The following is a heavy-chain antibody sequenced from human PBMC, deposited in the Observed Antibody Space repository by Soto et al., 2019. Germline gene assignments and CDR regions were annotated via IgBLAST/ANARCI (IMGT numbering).Heavy chain of an antibody. J-gene: IGHJ4*02. CDR1: GGTVSSYA. Sequence: QLHLVQSGAEVKKAGSSVKVSCKASGGTVSSYAITWVRQAPGKGLEWMGVIIPIFVSAHYAPKFQGRITITADESTSTAYMELSGLTSEDTDIYYCARAVASDTTGFRGYDLGGQGTQVTVSS. V-gene: IGHV1-69*01. CDR2: IIPIFVSA. CDR3: ARAVASDTTGFRGYDL. D-gene: IGHD3-10*01.